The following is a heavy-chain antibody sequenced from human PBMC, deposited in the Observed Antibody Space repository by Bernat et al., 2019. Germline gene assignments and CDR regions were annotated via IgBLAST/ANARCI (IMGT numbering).Heavy chain of an antibody. J-gene: IGHJ6*02. Sequence: QVQLVQSGAEVKKPGASVKVSCKASGYTFTSYAMHWVRQAPGQRLEWMGWINAGNGNTKYSQKFQGRVTITRDTSASTAYMELSSLRSEDTAVYYCARDSSGWGGMDVWGQGTTVTVSS. V-gene: IGHV1-3*01. CDR2: INAGNGNT. D-gene: IGHD6-19*01. CDR1: GYTFTSYA. CDR3: ARDSSGWGGMDV.